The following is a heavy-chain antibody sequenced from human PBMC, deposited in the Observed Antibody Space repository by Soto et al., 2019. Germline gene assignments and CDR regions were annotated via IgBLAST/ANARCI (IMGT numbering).Heavy chain of an antibody. CDR3: ASKICSGGSCYQGAEYFQH. V-gene: IGHV1-46*01. J-gene: IGHJ1*01. CDR1: GYTFTSYA. Sequence: ASVKVSCKASGYTFTSYAMHWVRQAPGQGLEWMGIINPSGGSTSYAQKFQGRVTMTRDTSTSTVYMELSSLRSEDTAVYYCASKICSGGSCYQGAEYFQHWGQGTLVTVSS. D-gene: IGHD2-15*01. CDR2: INPSGGST.